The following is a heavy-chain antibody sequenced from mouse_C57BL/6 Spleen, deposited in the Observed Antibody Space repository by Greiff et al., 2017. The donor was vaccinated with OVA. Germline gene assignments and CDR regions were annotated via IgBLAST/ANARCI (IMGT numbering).Heavy chain of an antibody. CDR2: IDPSDSYT. V-gene: IGHV1-50*01. Sequence: VQLQQPGAELVKPGASVKLSCKASGYTFTSYWMQWVKQRPGQGLEWIGEIDPSDSYTNYNQKFKGKATLTVDTSSSTAYMQLSSLTSEDSAVYDCARPGIAYWGQGTLVTVSA. D-gene: IGHD2-14*01. CDR3: ARPGIAY. J-gene: IGHJ3*01. CDR1: GYTFTSYW.